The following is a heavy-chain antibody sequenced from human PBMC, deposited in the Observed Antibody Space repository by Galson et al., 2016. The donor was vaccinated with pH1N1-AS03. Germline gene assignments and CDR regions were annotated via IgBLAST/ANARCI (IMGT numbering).Heavy chain of an antibody. J-gene: IGHJ3*02. Sequence: SLRLSCAASGFTFIDYYMNWIRQAPGKGLEWVSYISPTATTINYADSVKGRFTISRDNAKNSLYLQMSTLRSDDTAVYYCARPNGDYAINAFDIWGQWTMVTVSS. D-gene: IGHD4-17*01. CDR2: ISPTATTI. CDR3: ARPNGDYAINAFDI. V-gene: IGHV3-11*01. CDR1: GFTFIDYY.